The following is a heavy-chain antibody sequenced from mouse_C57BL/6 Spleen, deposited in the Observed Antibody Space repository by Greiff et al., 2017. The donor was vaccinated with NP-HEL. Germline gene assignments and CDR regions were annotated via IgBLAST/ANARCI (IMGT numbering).Heavy chain of an antibody. CDR1: GYAFSSYW. CDR3: ARRVRQGNYDY. CDR2: IYPGDGDT. V-gene: IGHV1-80*01. Sequence: VQLVESGAELVKPGASVKISCKASGYAFSSYWMNWVKQRPGQGLEWIGQIYPGDGDTNYNGKFKGKATLTADKSSSTAYMQLSSLTSEDSAVDFCARRVRQGNYDYWGQGTTRTVSS. J-gene: IGHJ2*01. D-gene: IGHD2-1*01.